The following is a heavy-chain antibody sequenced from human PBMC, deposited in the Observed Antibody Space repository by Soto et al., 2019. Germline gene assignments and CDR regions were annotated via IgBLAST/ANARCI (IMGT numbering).Heavy chain of an antibody. CDR3: ARDERDGYNFR. Sequence: AGGSLRLSCAASGFTFSSYSMNWVRQAPGKGLEWVSSTSSSSSYIYYADSVKGRFTISRDNAKNSLYLQMNRLRAEDTAVYYCARDERDGYNFRWGQGTLVTVSS. J-gene: IGHJ4*02. D-gene: IGHD5-12*01. CDR2: TSSSSSYI. CDR1: GFTFSSYS. V-gene: IGHV3-21*01.